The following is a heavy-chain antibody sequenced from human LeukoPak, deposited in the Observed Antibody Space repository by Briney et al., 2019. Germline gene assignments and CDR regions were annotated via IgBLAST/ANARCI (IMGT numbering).Heavy chain of an antibody. CDR1: GGSVSSGSYY. D-gene: IGHD3-22*01. CDR3: ARDTTNVYYYDTSGYDH. J-gene: IGHJ4*02. CDR2: IYYSGST. V-gene: IGHV4-61*01. Sequence: NPSETLSLTCTVSGGSVSSGSYYWSWIRQPPGKGLEWIGYIYYSGSTKYNPSLKSRVTISVDTSKNQFSLKLSSVTAADTAVYYCARDTTNVYYYDTSGYDHWGQGTLVTVSS.